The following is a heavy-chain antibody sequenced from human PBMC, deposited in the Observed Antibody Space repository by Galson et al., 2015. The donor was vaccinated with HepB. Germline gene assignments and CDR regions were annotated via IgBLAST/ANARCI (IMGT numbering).Heavy chain of an antibody. V-gene: IGHV1-8*01. J-gene: IGHJ6*03. CDR2: MNPNSGNT. CDR3: ARGLGLGNCTGGVCYPYYYYNIDV. D-gene: IGHD2-8*02. CDR1: GYTFTSYD. Sequence: SVKVSCKASGYTFTSYDINWVRQATGQGLEWMGWMNPNSGNTGYAQKFQGRVTMTRNTSISTAYMELSSLRSEDTAVYYCARGLGLGNCTGGVCYPYYYYNIDVWGKGTTVTVSS.